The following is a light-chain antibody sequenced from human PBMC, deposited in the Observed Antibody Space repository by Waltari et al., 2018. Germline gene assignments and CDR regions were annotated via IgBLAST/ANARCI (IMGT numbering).Light chain of an antibody. Sequence: EKVMTQPPSTLSVSPGERATLSCRASQSVSRNLAWYQQKRGQAHNPRIYGSSTRTTGIPARFSVRGSETEFTLTSSSLQSEDFAVYYCQQYSNWPLTFSGGTKVEIK. CDR3: QQYSNWPLT. CDR1: QSVSRN. V-gene: IGKV3-15*01. J-gene: IGKJ4*01. CDR2: GSS.